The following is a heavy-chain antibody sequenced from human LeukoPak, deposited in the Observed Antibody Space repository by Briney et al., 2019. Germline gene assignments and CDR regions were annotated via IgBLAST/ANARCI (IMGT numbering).Heavy chain of an antibody. D-gene: IGHD3-22*01. CDR2: IYSGGST. V-gene: IGHV3-53*01. CDR3: ARETGYYDSSGYHAAFDY. J-gene: IGHJ4*02. Sequence: GGSLRLSCAASGFTVSSNYMSWVRQAPGKGLEWVSVIYSGGSTYYADSVKGRFTISRDNSKNTLYLQMNSLRAEDTAVYYCARETGYYDSSGYHAAFDYWGQGTLVTVSS. CDR1: GFTVSSNY.